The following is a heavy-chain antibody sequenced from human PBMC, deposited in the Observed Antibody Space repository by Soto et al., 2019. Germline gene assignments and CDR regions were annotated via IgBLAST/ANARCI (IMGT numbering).Heavy chain of an antibody. Sequence: PSETLSLTCTVSGGSISSYYWSWIRQPPGKGLEWIGYIYYSGSTNYNPSLKSRVTISVDTSKNQFSLKLSSVTAADTAVYYCARDRGRYDFWSGYTHDQPYYYYYGMDVWGQGTRVTVSS. CDR2: IYYSGST. CDR3: ARDRGRYDFWSGYTHDQPYYYYYGMDV. CDR1: GGSISSYY. V-gene: IGHV4-59*01. D-gene: IGHD3-3*01. J-gene: IGHJ6*02.